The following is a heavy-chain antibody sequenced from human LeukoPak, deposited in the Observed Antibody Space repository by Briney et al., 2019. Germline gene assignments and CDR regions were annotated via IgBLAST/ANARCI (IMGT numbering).Heavy chain of an antibody. CDR1: GFTFSSYW. D-gene: IGHD3-3*01. V-gene: IGHV3-7*01. CDR3: ARDSYATDDFWSGYYTEGRNFDY. J-gene: IGHJ4*02. Sequence: GGSLRLSCAASGFTFSSYWMSWVRQAPGKGLEWVANIKQDGSEKYYVDSVKGRFTISRDNAENSLYLQMNSLRAEDTAVYYCARDSYATDDFWSGYYTEGRNFDYWGQGTLVTVSS. CDR2: IKQDGSEK.